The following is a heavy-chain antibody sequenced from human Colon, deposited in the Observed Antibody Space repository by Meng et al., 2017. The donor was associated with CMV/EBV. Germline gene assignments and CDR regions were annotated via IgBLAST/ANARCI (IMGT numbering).Heavy chain of an antibody. Sequence: GESLKISCAASGFTFSSYWMYWVRQVPGKGLVWVSYINEDGSKTKNADSVRGRFTVSRDNAKNMVYLQMNSLRGDDSGVYYCVRDDASYIVELDLWGQGTPVTVSS. CDR3: VRDDASYIVELDL. CDR1: GFTFSSYW. D-gene: IGHD1-7*01. J-gene: IGHJ5*02. V-gene: IGHV3-74*03. CDR2: INEDGSKT.